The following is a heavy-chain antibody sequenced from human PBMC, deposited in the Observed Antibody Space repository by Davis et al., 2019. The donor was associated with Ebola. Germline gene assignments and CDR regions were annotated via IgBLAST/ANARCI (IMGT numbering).Heavy chain of an antibody. Sequence: AASVKVSCKASGYTFTSYYMHWERQAPGQGLEWMGWISAYNGNTNYAQKLQGRVTMTTDTSTSTAYMELRSLRSDDTAVYYCARLDSGLLWFGDAFDIWGQGTMVTVSS. D-gene: IGHD3-10*01. CDR1: GYTFTSYY. J-gene: IGHJ3*02. CDR3: ARLDSGLLWFGDAFDI. CDR2: ISAYNGNT. V-gene: IGHV1-18*04.